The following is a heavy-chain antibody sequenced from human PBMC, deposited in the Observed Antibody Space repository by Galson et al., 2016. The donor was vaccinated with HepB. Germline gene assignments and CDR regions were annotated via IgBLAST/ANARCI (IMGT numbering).Heavy chain of an antibody. CDR1: GFTFSSYS. J-gene: IGHJ4*02. D-gene: IGHD6-13*01. CDR2: ISYDGSNK. CDR3: ARGRARRATTGIYFMDY. V-gene: IGHV3-30*04. Sequence: SLRLSCAASGFTFSSYSMHWVRQAPGKGLESVAIISYDGSNKYHADSVKGRFTISRDNSKNTLYLQMNSLRAGDTAVYYCARGRARRATTGIYFMDYWGQGTLVTVSS.